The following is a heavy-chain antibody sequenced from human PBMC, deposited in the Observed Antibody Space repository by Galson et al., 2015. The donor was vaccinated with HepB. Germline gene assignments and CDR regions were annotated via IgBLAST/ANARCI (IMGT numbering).Heavy chain of an antibody. D-gene: IGHD5-12*01. Sequence: SLRLSCAASGFTFHTYAMGWVRQAPGKGLEWVSAISAAGDITYYADSVKGRFTISRDYSKPALYLQMNSLRADDTAVYFCAKDLGSGNRPTAPFDHWGQGTLVAVSS. CDR2: ISAAGDIT. J-gene: IGHJ4*02. V-gene: IGHV3-23*01. CDR3: AKDLGSGNRPTAPFDH. CDR1: GFTFHTYA.